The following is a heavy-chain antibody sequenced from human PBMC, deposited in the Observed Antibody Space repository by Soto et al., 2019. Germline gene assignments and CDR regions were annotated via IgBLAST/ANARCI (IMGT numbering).Heavy chain of an antibody. J-gene: IGHJ3*02. V-gene: IGHV3-74*01. CDR2: INSDGSST. Sequence: HPGGSLRLSCAASGFTFSSYWMHWVRQAPGKGLVWVSRINSDGSSTSYADSVKGRFTISRDNAKNTLYLQMNSLRAEDTAVYYCARDRSYGAYCSGGSCYGPPPWERDAFDIWGQGTMVTVSS. CDR3: ARDRSYGAYCSGGSCYGPPPWERDAFDI. D-gene: IGHD2-15*01. CDR1: GFTFSSYW.